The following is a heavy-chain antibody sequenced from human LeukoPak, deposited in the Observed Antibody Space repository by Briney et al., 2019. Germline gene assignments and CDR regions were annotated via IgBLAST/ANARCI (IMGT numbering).Heavy chain of an antibody. CDR2: IYYSGST. Sequence: PSETLSLTCTVSSGSISSSSYYWGWIRQPPGKGLEWIGSIYYSGSTYYNPSLKSRVTISVDTSKNQFSLKLSSVTAADTAVYYCARLTDRSIAAAGGTSDYWGQGTLVTVPS. CDR3: ARLTDRSIAAAGGTSDY. V-gene: IGHV4-39*01. D-gene: IGHD6-13*01. J-gene: IGHJ4*02. CDR1: SGSISSSSYY.